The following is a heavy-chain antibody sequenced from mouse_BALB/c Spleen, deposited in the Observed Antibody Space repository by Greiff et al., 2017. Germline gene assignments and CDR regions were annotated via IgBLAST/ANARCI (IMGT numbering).Heavy chain of an antibody. Sequence: ELKLMESGAELVKPGASVKLSCTASGFNIKDTYMHWVKQRPEQGLEWIGRIDPANGNTKYDPKFQGKATITADTSSNTAYLQLSSLTSEDTAVYYCARYYLDYWGQGTTLTVSS. CDR3: ARYYLDY. CDR2: IDPANGNT. J-gene: IGHJ2*01. CDR1: GFNIKDTY. V-gene: IGHV14-3*02.